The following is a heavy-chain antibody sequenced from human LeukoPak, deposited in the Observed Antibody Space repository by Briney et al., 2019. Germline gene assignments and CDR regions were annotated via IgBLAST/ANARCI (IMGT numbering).Heavy chain of an antibody. J-gene: IGHJ4*02. Sequence: GGSLRLSCAASGFTFSDYYMSWIRQAPGKGLEWVSYISSSGSTIYYADSVKGRFTISRDNAKNSLYLQMNSLRAEDTAVYYCAKFGVVVPAASPLDYWGQGTLVTVSS. CDR2: ISSSGSTI. V-gene: IGHV3-11*01. D-gene: IGHD2-2*01. CDR3: AKFGVVVPAASPLDY. CDR1: GFTFSDYY.